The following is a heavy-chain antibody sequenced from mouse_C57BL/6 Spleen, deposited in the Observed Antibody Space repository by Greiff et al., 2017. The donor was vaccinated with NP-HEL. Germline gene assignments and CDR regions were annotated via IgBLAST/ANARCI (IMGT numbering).Heavy chain of an antibody. D-gene: IGHD1-1*01. Sequence: EVKLMESGGGLVKPGGSLKLSCAASGFTFSSYAMSWVRQTPEKRLEWVATISDGGSNTYYPDNVKGRFTISRDNAKNNMYLQMSHLKAEDTAMYSSARDGSSLPYYFDYWGQGTTLTVSS. J-gene: IGHJ2*01. CDR1: GFTFSSYA. CDR2: ISDGGSNT. CDR3: ARDGSSLPYYFDY. V-gene: IGHV5-4*01.